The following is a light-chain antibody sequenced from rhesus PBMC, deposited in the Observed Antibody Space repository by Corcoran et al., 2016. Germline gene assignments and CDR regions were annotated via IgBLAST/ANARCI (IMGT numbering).Light chain of an antibody. Sequence: EIMMTQSPATLSLSPGERATLSCWASQSASSSLAWFQQKPGQAPKLLIYATTSRAPGIPDRFRGSGSGTEVTLTISSLEPEDVGVYYCLQDYSWPYSFGQGTRMEIK. CDR3: LQDYSWPYS. CDR2: ATT. CDR1: QSASSS. V-gene: IGKV3-42*01. J-gene: IGKJ2*01.